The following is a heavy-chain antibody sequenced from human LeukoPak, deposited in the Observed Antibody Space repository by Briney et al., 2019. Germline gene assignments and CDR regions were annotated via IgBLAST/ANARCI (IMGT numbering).Heavy chain of an antibody. J-gene: IGHJ6*02. D-gene: IGHD3-3*01. CDR3: ARVGYDFWSGYSYGMDV. CDR1: GGSISSYY. Sequence: ASETLSLTCTVSGGSISSYYWSWIRQPPGKGLEWIGYIYHSGSTYYNPSLKSRVTISVDRSKNQFSLKLSSVTAADTAVYYCARVGYDFWSGYSYGMDVWGQGTTVTVSS. V-gene: IGHV4-59*12. CDR2: IYHSGST.